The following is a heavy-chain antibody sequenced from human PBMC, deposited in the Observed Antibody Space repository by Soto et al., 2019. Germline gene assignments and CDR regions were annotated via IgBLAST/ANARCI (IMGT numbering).Heavy chain of an antibody. D-gene: IGHD6-13*01. J-gene: IGHJ5*02. V-gene: IGHV4-59*01. Sequence: QVQLQESGPGLVKPSETLSLTCTVSGGSISSYYWSWIRQPPGKGLEWIGYIYYSGSTNYNPSLKSRVTVSVDTSKNKFSLKLSSVTAADPAVYYCARDVGPPGIAAAWGQGTLVTVSS. CDR1: GGSISSYY. CDR3: ARDVGPPGIAAA. CDR2: IYYSGST.